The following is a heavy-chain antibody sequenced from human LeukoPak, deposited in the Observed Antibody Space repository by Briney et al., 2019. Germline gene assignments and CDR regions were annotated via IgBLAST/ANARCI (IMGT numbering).Heavy chain of an antibody. Sequence: SETLSLTCTVSGGSISSYYWSWLRQPPGKGLEWIGYIYYSGSTNYNPSLKSRVTISVDTSKNQFSLKPSSVTAADTAVYYCARFGHSYGLDYWGQGTLVTVSP. CDR3: ARFGHSYGLDY. V-gene: IGHV4-59*08. CDR2: IYYSGST. D-gene: IGHD5-18*01. J-gene: IGHJ4*02. CDR1: GGSISSYY.